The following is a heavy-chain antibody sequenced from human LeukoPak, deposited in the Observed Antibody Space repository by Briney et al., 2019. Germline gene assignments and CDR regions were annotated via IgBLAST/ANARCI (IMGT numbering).Heavy chain of an antibody. CDR2: ISSSSSYI. V-gene: IGHV3-21*01. CDR3: AREGGYSYGIDAFDI. J-gene: IGHJ3*02. CDR1: GFTFSSYS. D-gene: IGHD5-18*01. Sequence: GGSLRLSCAASGFTFSSYSMNWVRQAPGKGLEWVSSISSSSSYIYYADSVKGRFTISRDNAKNSLYLQMNSLRAEDTAVYYCAREGGYSYGIDAFDIWGQGTTVTVSS.